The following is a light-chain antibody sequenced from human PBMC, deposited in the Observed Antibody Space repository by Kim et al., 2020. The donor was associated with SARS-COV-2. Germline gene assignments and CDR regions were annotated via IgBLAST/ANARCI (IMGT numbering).Light chain of an antibody. Sequence: SSELPQDPAVSVALGQTVRITCQGDSLRSYYATWYQQTPGQAPILVIYGKNNRPSGIPDRFSGSSSGNTASLTITGTQAGDEADYYCNSRDSNDNVVFGGGTQLTVL. CDR1: SLRSYY. CDR3: NSRDSNDNVV. CDR2: GKN. V-gene: IGLV3-19*01. J-gene: IGLJ2*01.